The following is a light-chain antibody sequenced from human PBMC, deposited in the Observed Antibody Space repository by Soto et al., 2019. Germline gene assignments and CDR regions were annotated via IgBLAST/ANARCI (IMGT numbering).Light chain of an antibody. CDR2: SNN. CDR1: SSNIGSNT. CDR3: AAWDDSLNGLYV. J-gene: IGLJ1*01. V-gene: IGLV1-44*01. Sequence: QSVLTQPPSASGTPGQRVTISWSGSSSNIGSNTVSWYQQLPGTAPKLLIYSNNQRPSGVPDRFSGSKSGTSASLAISGLQSEDEADYYCAAWDDSLNGLYVFGTGTKVTVL.